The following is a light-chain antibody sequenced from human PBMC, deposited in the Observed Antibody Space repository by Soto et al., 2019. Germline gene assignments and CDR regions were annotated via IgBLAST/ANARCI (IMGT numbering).Light chain of an antibody. J-gene: IGLJ2*01. Sequence: QSVLTQPASVSGSPGQSITISCTGTSSDVGGYNFVSWYQQHPVKAPKLMLYNVYDRPSGISHRFSGSRSGNTASLTISGLQAEDEAHYYCNSYTSSSTLVFGGGTKLTVL. CDR2: NVY. V-gene: IGLV2-14*03. CDR3: NSYTSSSTLV. CDR1: SSDVGGYNF.